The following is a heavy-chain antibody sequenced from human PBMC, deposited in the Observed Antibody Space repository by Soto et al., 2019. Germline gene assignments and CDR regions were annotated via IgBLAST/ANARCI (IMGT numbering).Heavy chain of an antibody. CDR3: ARGGLSSSWYYFDY. J-gene: IGHJ4*02. D-gene: IGHD6-13*01. CDR2: IYYSGST. CDR1: GGSISSGGYY. Sequence: PSETLSLTCTVSGGSISSGGYYWSCIRQHPGKGLEWIGYIYYSGSTYYNPSLKSRVTISVDTSKNQFSLKLSSVTAADTAVYYCARGGLSSSWYYFDYWGQGTLVTVSS. V-gene: IGHV4-31*03.